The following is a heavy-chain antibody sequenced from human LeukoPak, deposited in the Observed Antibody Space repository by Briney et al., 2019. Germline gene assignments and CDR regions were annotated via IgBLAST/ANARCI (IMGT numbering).Heavy chain of an antibody. CDR2: INPSGGST. CDR1: GYTFTSYY. D-gene: IGHD6-19*01. V-gene: IGHV1-46*01. Sequence: GASVKVSCKASGYTFTSYYMHWVRQAPGQGLEWMGIINPSGGSTSYAQKFQGRATMTRDTSTSTVYMELSSLRSEDTAVYYCARDQAVAGTFDYWGQGTLVTVSS. CDR3: ARDQAVAGTFDY. J-gene: IGHJ4*02.